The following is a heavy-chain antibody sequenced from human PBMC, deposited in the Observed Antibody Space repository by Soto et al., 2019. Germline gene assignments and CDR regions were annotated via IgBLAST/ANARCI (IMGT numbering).Heavy chain of an antibody. CDR2: INPDGRAT. V-gene: IGHV3-74*01. D-gene: IGHD5-18*01. CDR3: GRGGSDSPMAPGY. J-gene: IGHJ4*02. Sequence: EGTLRLSCSASGFTFSSYWMHWVRQAPGKALVWVSRINPDGRATNYADSVTGRFTISRDNAKNTPYLQMNCLRAEDTAVFYCGRGGSDSPMAPGYWGQGTLVTVSS. CDR1: GFTFSSYW.